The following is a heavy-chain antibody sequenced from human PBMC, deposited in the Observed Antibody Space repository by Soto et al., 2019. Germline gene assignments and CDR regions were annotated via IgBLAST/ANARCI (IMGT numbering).Heavy chain of an antibody. Sequence: QVQLVQSGAEVRKPGASVMVSCKASGYTFTTFGINWVRQAPGQGVEWMGWISGHNGNPKYAQKFQGRVTMTTDASTSTAHMELRSLRSDDTAVYYCARVHVVGGVITHERGFDCWGQGTLVTVSS. J-gene: IGHJ4*02. CDR2: ISGHNGNP. V-gene: IGHV1-18*01. CDR1: GYTFTTFG. D-gene: IGHD3-10*01. CDR3: ARVHVVGGVITHERGFDC.